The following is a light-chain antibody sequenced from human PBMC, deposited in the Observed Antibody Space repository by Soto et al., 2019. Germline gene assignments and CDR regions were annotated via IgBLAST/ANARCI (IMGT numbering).Light chain of an antibody. V-gene: IGKV3-20*01. CDR1: QSVSSSY. CDR2: DAS. Sequence: EIVLTQSPGTLSLSPGERATLSCRASQSVSSSYLAWYQQKPGQAPRLLIYDASSRATGILERFSGSGSGTVFTLTISRLEPEDFAVYYCQQYGSAPQTFGQGTKVEIK. CDR3: QQYGSAPQT. J-gene: IGKJ1*01.